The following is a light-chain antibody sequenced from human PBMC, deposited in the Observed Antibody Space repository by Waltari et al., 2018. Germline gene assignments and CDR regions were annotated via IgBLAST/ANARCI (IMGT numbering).Light chain of an antibody. CDR3: CSYGGYNTPWV. CDR2: ETT. CDR1: SSDVGHYNL. J-gene: IGLJ3*02. Sequence: QSALTQPASVSGSPGQSITISCPGTSSDVGHYNLVPWYQQHPGQAPKLIIYETTKRPSGVSNRFSGSKSGNTASLAVSGLQTEDEAEYYCCSYGGYNTPWVFGGGTTLTVL. V-gene: IGLV2-23*01.